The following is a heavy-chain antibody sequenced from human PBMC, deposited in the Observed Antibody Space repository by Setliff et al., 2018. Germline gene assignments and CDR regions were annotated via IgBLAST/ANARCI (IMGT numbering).Heavy chain of an antibody. CDR3: VREGVDSRSSTDYRYYMDV. V-gene: IGHV1-69*05. CDR2: TISIFGTT. D-gene: IGHD3-22*01. Sequence: GASVKVSCKASGGTFSSYGISWVRQAPGQGLEWMGGTISIFGTTDYAQKFQGRVTIITDESTSTAFMQLSSLRSEDTAVYYCVREGVDSRSSTDYRYYMDVWGKGTTVTVS. J-gene: IGHJ6*03. CDR1: GGTFSSYG.